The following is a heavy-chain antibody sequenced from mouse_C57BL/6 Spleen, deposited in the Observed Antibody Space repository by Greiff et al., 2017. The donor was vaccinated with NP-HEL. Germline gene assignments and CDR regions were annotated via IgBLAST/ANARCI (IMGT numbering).Heavy chain of an antibody. V-gene: IGHV1-82*01. CDR2: IYPGDGDT. CDR3: ARLIYDY. CDR1: GYAFSSSW. J-gene: IGHJ2*01. Sequence: QVQLQQSGPELVKPGASVKISCKASGYAFSSSWMNWVKQRPGKGLEWIGRIYPGDGDTNYNGKFKGKATLTADKSSSTAYMQLSSLTSEDSAVYFCARLIYDYWGQGTTLTVSS.